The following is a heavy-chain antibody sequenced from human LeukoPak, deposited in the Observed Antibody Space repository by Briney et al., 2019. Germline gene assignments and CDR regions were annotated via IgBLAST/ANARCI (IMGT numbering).Heavy chain of an antibody. CDR1: GYSFTSYW. CDR2: IYPGDSDT. D-gene: IGHD2-21*02. CDR3: ARRLSYCGGDCYLDY. J-gene: IGHJ4*02. V-gene: IGHV5-51*01. Sequence: GESLKISCKGSGYSFTSYWIGWVRQMPGKGLEWMGIIYPGDSDTRYSPSFQGQVTISADKSISTAYLQWSSLKASDTAMYYCARRLSYCGGDCYLDYWGQGTLVTVSS.